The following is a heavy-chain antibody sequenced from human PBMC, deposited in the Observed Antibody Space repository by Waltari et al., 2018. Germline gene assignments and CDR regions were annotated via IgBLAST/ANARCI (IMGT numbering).Heavy chain of an antibody. CDR1: GGSISSGSYY. CDR2: IDTSGST. J-gene: IGHJ4*02. V-gene: IGHV4-61*09. Sequence: QVQLQESGPGLVKPSQTLSLTCTVSGGSISSGSYYWSWIRQPAGKGLEWIGYIDTSGSTNYNPALKSRVTISVDTSKNQFSLKLSSVTAADTAVYYCARVILEPDFGYFDYWGQGTLVTVSS. D-gene: IGHD3-3*01. CDR3: ARVILEPDFGYFDY.